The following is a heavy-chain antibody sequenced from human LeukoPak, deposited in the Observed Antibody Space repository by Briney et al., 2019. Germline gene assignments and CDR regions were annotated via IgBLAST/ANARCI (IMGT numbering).Heavy chain of an antibody. V-gene: IGHV3-23*01. Sequence: GGSLRLSCAASGFTFINYVMTWVRQAPGKGLEWLSGISGSGRNTYYADSVKGRFTISRDNSKNTLYLQMNSLRAEDTAVYYCAKDHKTDTIFGVDPSTHWGQGTLVTVSS. CDR2: ISGSGRNT. D-gene: IGHD3-3*01. CDR1: GFTFINYV. J-gene: IGHJ4*02. CDR3: AKDHKTDTIFGVDPSTH.